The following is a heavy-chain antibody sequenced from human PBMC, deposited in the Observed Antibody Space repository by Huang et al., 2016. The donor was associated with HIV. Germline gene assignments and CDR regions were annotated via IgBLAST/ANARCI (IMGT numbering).Heavy chain of an antibody. CDR3: ARVDYGDLYYAMDV. V-gene: IGHV4-61*01. CDR1: GGSLTSGSYY. Sequence: QVQLQESGPGLVKPSETLSLTCTVSGGSLTSGSYYWSWIRQPPGRGLEWIGYIYYSGSTNYTYTLKSRATISIDTSKNQFSVRLTSVTAADTAVYYCARVDYGDLYYAMDVWGRGTSVTVS. CDR2: IYYSGST. D-gene: IGHD4-17*01. J-gene: IGHJ6*02.